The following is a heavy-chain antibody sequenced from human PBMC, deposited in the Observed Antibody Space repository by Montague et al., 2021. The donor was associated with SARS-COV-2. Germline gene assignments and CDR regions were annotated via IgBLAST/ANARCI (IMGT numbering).Heavy chain of an antibody. V-gene: IGHV4-39*02. D-gene: IGHD3-22*01. CDR2: IYYSGST. CDR3: AREAYYYDSSGYYGGGYYYYYGMGV. Sequence: SETLSLTCTVSGGSISSSSYYWGWIRQPPGKGLEWIGSIYYSGSTYYNPSLKSRVTISVDTSKNQFSLKLSSVTAADTAVYYCAREAYYYDSSGYYGGGYYYYYGMGVWGQGTLVTVSS. J-gene: IGHJ6*02. CDR1: GGSISSSSYY.